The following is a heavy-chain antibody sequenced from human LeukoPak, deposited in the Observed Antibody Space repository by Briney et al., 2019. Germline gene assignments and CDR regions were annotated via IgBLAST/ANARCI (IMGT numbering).Heavy chain of an antibody. Sequence: AGGSLRLSCAASGFTFSSYAMHWVRQAPGKGLEWVAVISYDGSKKYYADSVKGRFTISRDNSKNTQHLQMNSLRAEDTAVYYCARGPRVGAAGFFYYHYIDVWGKGTTVTVSS. CDR3: ARGPRVGAAGFFYYHYIDV. V-gene: IGHV3-30*04. D-gene: IGHD1-26*01. CDR2: ISYDGSKK. J-gene: IGHJ6*03. CDR1: GFTFSSYA.